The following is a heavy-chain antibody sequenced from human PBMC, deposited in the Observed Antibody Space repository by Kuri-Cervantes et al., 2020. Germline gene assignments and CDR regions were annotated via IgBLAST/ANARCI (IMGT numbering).Heavy chain of an antibody. Sequence: GGSLRLSCAASGFTFSGCGMHWVRQAPGKGLEWISYISFRSKTIYYADSVKGRFTISRDNAKSSLYLQMNNLRAEDTAVYYCATARESIPYFQHWGQGTLVTVSS. V-gene: IGHV3-48*01. D-gene: IGHD3-10*01. J-gene: IGHJ1*01. CDR1: GFTFSGCG. CDR3: ATARESIPYFQH. CDR2: ISFRSKTI.